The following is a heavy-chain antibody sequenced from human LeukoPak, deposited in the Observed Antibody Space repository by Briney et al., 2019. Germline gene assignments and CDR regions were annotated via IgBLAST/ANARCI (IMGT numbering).Heavy chain of an antibody. CDR3: AKAERPSSDPATADAFDN. V-gene: IGHV3-30*18. Sequence: GRSLRLSCAASGFTFSSYGMHWVRQAPGKGLEWVAVISYDGSNKYYADSVKGRFTISRDNSKNTLYLQMNSLRAEDTAVYYCAKAERPSSDPATADAFDNWGQGTMVTVSS. J-gene: IGHJ3*02. CDR2: ISYDGSNK. D-gene: IGHD2-2*01. CDR1: GFTFSSYG.